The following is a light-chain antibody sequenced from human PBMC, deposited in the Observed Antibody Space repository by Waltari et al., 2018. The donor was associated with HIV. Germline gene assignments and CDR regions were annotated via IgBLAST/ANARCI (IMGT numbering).Light chain of an antibody. CDR3: LQAYGMPLT. CDR2: GAS. J-gene: IGKJ5*01. CDR1: QSVRPY. Sequence: DIQMTQSPSSLSASVGDTVTITCRASQSVRPYLNWYQHKSGRAPQLLVSGASTLQRGVSSRFRGRGSGTDFALTITNLQPDDFATYYCLQAYGMPLTFGQGTRLEI. V-gene: IGKV1-39*01.